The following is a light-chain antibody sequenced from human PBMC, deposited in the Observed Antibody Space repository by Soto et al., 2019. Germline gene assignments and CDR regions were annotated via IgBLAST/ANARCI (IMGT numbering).Light chain of an antibody. V-gene: IGKV3-20*01. Sequence: EILLTQSPGTLSLSPWERATLACXASQSVSSGYFAWYQQKPGXAPRXXXASXSSRATGSPDRLSGSGSGTDFTLTISRLETEDFAVYYCQQYGSATRTFGQGTKVDIK. CDR2: SXS. CDR1: QSVSSGY. CDR3: QQYGSATRT. J-gene: IGKJ1*01.